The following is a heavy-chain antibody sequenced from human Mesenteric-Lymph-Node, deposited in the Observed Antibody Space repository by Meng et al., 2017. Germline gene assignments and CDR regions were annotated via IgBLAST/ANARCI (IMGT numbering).Heavy chain of an antibody. CDR2: ISAYNGNT. V-gene: IGHV1-18*01. J-gene: IGHJ6*02. Sequence: ASVKVSCKASGGTFSSYAISWVRQAPGQGLEWMGWISAYNGNTNYAQKLQGRVTMTTDTSTSTAYMELRSLRSDDTAVYYCARDGGYCSGGSCYAGGVEYYYYGMDVWGQGTTVTVSS. D-gene: IGHD2-15*01. CDR1: GGTFSSYA. CDR3: ARDGGYCSGGSCYAGGVEYYYYGMDV.